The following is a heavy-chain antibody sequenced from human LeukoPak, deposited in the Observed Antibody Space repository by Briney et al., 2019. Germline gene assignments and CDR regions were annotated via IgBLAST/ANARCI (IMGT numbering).Heavy chain of an antibody. V-gene: IGHV1-2*02. J-gene: IGHJ4*02. CDR1: GYTFTDYY. CDR2: INPNRGGT. Sequence: ASVKVSCKASGYTFTDYYLHCVRQAPGQGLEWMGWINPNRGGTNYAQTFQGRVTMTRDTSITTAYMELSRLRSDDTAVYFCAGIGYNHYFDYWGQGTLVTVPS. CDR3: AGIGYNHYFDY. D-gene: IGHD5-24*01.